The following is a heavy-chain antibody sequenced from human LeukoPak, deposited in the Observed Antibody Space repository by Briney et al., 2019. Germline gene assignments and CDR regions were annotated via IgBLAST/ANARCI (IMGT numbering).Heavy chain of an antibody. J-gene: IGHJ4*02. CDR3: ARGHLWSGYYVGMGYFDY. D-gene: IGHD3-3*02. CDR2: IIPIFGTA. CDR1: GYTFTSYG. Sequence: RASVKVSCKASGYTFTSYGISWVRQAPGQGLEWMGGIIPIFGTANYAQKFQGRVTITADESTSTAYMELSSLRSEDTAVYYCARGHLWSGYYVGMGYFDYWGQGTLVTVSS. V-gene: IGHV1-69*13.